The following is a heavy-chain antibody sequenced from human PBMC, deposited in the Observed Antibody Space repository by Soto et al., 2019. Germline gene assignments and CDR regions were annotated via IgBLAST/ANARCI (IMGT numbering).Heavy chain of an antibody. CDR3: ARDRSSGYYFRDAFDI. V-gene: IGHV3-74*01. Sequence: GGSLRLSCAASGFTFSSYWMHWVRQAPGKGLVWVSRINSDGGSTSYADSVKGRFTISRDNAKNTLYLQMNSLRAEDTAVYYCARDRSSGYYFRDAFDIWGQGTMVTVSS. J-gene: IGHJ3*02. CDR1: GFTFSSYW. D-gene: IGHD3-22*01. CDR2: INSDGGST.